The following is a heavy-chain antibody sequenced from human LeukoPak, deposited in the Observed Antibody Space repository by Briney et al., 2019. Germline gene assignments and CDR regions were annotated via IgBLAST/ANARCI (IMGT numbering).Heavy chain of an antibody. CDR1: GFTFSNYG. J-gene: IGHJ4*02. CDR3: ARAMRSGYDY. D-gene: IGHD5-12*01. V-gene: IGHV3-48*02. CDR2: ISSNSDSI. Sequence: GGSLRLSCAASGFTFSNYGMNWVRQAPGKRLEWVSYISSNSDSIYYADSVKGRFTISRDNAENSLYLQMNSLRDEDTAVYYCARAMRSGYDYWGQGTLVTVSS.